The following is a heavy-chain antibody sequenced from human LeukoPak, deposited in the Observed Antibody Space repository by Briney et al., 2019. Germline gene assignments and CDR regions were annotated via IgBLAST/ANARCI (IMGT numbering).Heavy chain of an antibody. D-gene: IGHD3-9*01. CDR1: GFTFSTYG. CDR3: LRAKDGIRYFDWYNWFDP. CDR2: VSTSGTTV. Sequence: GGSLRLSCAAAGFTFSTYGINWVRLAPGRGLEWDSLVSTSGTTVYYADSVKDRFTISRVHGKKSLYLPMHSCVTWDTAVDYFLRAKDGIRYFDWYNWFDPWGQGTLVTVSS. V-gene: IGHV3-48*03. J-gene: IGHJ5*02.